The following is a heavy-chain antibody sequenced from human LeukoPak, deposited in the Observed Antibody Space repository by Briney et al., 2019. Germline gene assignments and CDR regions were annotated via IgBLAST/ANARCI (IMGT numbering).Heavy chain of an antibody. D-gene: IGHD3-10*01. CDR1: GGSVSSGSYY. J-gene: IGHJ4*02. Sequence: SETLSLTCTVSGGSVSSGSYYWSWIRQPPGKGLEWIGYIYYSGSTNYNPSLKSRVTISVDKSKNQFSLKLSSVTAADTAVYYCARGKITMVRGVITPPTFDYWGQGTLVTVSS. V-gene: IGHV4-61*01. CDR2: IYYSGST. CDR3: ARGKITMVRGVITPPTFDY.